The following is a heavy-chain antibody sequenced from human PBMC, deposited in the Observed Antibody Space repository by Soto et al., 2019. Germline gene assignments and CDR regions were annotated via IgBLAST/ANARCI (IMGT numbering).Heavy chain of an antibody. J-gene: IGHJ4*02. CDR2: ISYDGSNK. D-gene: IGHD5-12*01. CDR1: GFTFSSYA. V-gene: IGHV3-30*04. Sequence: GGSLRLSCAASGFTFSSYAMHWVRQAPGKGLEWVAVISYDGSNKYYADSVKGRFTISRDNSKNTLYLQMNSLRAEDTAVYYCAKDGRGIVATFDYWGQGTLVTVSS. CDR3: AKDGRGIVATFDY.